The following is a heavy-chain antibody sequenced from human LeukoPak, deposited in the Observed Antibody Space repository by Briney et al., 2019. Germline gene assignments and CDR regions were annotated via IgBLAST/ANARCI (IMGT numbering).Heavy chain of an antibody. D-gene: IGHD6-19*01. CDR1: GYTFTDYY. Sequence: GASVKVSCKASGYTFTDYYMHWVRQAPGQGLEWMGWISPSSGDTRHAQRFQDRVTMTRDTPVSTAYMEPTRLQSDDTAVYYCAKGGSNGWAPIDYWGQGTLVTVSS. J-gene: IGHJ4*02. CDR2: ISPSSGDT. CDR3: AKGGSNGWAPIDY. V-gene: IGHV1-2*02.